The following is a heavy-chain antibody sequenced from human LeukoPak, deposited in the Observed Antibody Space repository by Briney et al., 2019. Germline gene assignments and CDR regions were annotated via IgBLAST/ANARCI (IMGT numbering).Heavy chain of an antibody. D-gene: IGHD6-6*01. CDR1: GFTFSSYG. CDR2: ISGRGDRT. Sequence: GRSLRLSCAASGFTSGFTFSSYGMHWVRQAPGKGLEWVSAISGRGDRTYYADSVKGRFTISRDNSKNTLYLQMNSLRAEDTAVYYCAKEQSSSGFFDYWGQGTLVTVSS. J-gene: IGHJ4*02. V-gene: IGHV3-23*01. CDR3: AKEQSSSGFFDY.